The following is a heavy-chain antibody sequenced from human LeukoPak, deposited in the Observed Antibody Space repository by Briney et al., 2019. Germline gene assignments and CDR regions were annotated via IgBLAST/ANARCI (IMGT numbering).Heavy chain of an antibody. J-gene: IGHJ4*02. Sequence: SVKVSCKVSGGTFSSYPISWVRQAPGQGLEWMGEITPIFGEAQNAEKFQGRVTITADEPASTVYMELTSLRLDDTAMYYCARNSRVASTSGLNYWGQGTLVTVSS. CDR2: ITPIFGEA. V-gene: IGHV1-69*13. CDR3: ARNSRVASTSGLNY. D-gene: IGHD5-12*01. CDR1: GGTFSSYP.